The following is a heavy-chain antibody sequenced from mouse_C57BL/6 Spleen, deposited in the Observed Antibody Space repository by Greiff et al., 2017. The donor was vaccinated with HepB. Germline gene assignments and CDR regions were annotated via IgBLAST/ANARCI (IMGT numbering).Heavy chain of an antibody. D-gene: IGHD1-1*01. J-gene: IGHJ3*01. CDR1: GYTFTSYG. CDR3: ARNYYGSSYDAY. Sequence: VQRVESGAELARPGASVKLSCKASGYTFTSYGISWVKQRTGQGLEWIGEIYPRSGNTYYNEKFKGKATLTADKSSSTAYMELRSLTSEDSAVYFCARNYYGSSYDAYWGQGTLVTVSA. CDR2: IYPRSGNT. V-gene: IGHV1-81*01.